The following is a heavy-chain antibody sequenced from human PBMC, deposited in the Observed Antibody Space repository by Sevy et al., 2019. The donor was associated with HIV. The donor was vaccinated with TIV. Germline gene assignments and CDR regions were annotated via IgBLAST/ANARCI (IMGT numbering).Heavy chain of an antibody. CDR3: ARGKPQLDYYMDV. CDR2: ISSSSSYI. D-gene: IGHD6-6*01. J-gene: IGHJ6*03. CDR1: GFTFSSYS. Sequence: GGSLRLSCAASGFTFSSYSMNWVRQAPGKGLEWVSSISSSSSYIYYADSVKGRSTSSRDNAKNSLYLQMNSLRAEDTAVYYCARGKPQLDYYMDVWGKGTTVTVSS. V-gene: IGHV3-21*01.